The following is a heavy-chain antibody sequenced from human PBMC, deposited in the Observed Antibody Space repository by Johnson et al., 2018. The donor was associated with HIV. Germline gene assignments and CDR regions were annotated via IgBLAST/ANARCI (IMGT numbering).Heavy chain of an antibody. J-gene: IGHJ3*02. D-gene: IGHD6-13*01. CDR3: AKYRMAGPGATGPFDI. Sequence: VQLVESGGGVVQPGRSLKLSCAASGFTFSSYGMHWVRQAPGKGLEWVSGISWNSGSIGYADSVKGRFTISRDNSKNTLFLQMNSLSAEDTALYFCAKYRMAGPGATGPFDIWGQGTVVTVSS. V-gene: IGHV3-NL1*01. CDR1: GFTFSSYG. CDR2: ISWNSGSI.